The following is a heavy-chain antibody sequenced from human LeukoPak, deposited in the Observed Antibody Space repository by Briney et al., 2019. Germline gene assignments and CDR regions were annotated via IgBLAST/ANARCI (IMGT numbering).Heavy chain of an antibody. CDR1: GYTFTSYG. CDR3: ARAPTYYYDSSGPPFDP. D-gene: IGHD3-22*01. V-gene: IGHV1-18*01. Sequence: GASVKVSCKASGYTFTSYGISWVRQAPGQGLEWMGWISAYNGNTNYAQKLQGRVAMTTDTSTSTAYMELRSLRSDDTAVYYCARAPTYYYDSSGPPFDPWGRGTLVTVSS. J-gene: IGHJ5*02. CDR2: ISAYNGNT.